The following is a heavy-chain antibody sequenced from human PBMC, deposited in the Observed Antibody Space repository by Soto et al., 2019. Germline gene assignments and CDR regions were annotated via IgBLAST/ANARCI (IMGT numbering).Heavy chain of an antibody. Sequence: SETLSLTCAVSGGSISSSNWWSWVRQPPGKGLEWIGEIYHSGSTNYNPSLKSRVTISVDKSKNQFSLKLSSVTAADTAVYYCAREGSGYYKYNWFDPWGQGTLVTVS. J-gene: IGHJ5*02. CDR1: GGSISSSNW. D-gene: IGHD3-22*01. CDR2: IYHSGST. CDR3: AREGSGYYKYNWFDP. V-gene: IGHV4-4*02.